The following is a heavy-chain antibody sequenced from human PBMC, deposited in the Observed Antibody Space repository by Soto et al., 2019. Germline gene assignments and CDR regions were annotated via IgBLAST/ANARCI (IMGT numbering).Heavy chain of an antibody. CDR1: GASISGYY. V-gene: IGHV4-59*01. Sequence: QVQLQESGPGLVEPSETLSLTCTVSGASISGYYWSWIRQPPGKGLEWIGCISNSGSTHYNTSLQSRVTISVDTSKNQISLKLSSVTAADTAVYYCARKGYFEYWGQGTLVTVSS. CDR2: ISNSGST. J-gene: IGHJ4*02. CDR3: ARKGYFEY.